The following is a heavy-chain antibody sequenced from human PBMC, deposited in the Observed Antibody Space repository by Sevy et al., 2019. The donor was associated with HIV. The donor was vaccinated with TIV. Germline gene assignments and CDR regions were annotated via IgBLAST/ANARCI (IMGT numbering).Heavy chain of an antibody. D-gene: IGHD3-10*01. J-gene: IGHJ5*02. CDR2: IWYDGSNK. CDR3: AREAIWFGAVGFDP. V-gene: IGHV3-33*01. Sequence: GGSLRLSCAASGFTFSSYGMHWVRQAPGKGLEWVAVIWYDGSNKYYADTVKGRFTISRDNSKNTLYLQMNSLRAEDTAVYYCAREAIWFGAVGFDPWGQGTLVTVSS. CDR1: GFTFSSYG.